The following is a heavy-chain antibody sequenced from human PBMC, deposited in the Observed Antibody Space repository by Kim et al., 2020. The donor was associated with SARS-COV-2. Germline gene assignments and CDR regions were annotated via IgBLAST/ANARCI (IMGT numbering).Heavy chain of an antibody. D-gene: IGHD3-16*02. Sequence: GGSLRLSCAASGFTFSDYYMSWIRQAPGKGLEWVSYISSSGSTIYYADSVKGRFTISRDNAKNSLYLQMNSLRAEDTAVYYCARGDYDYIWGSYREKNYYYYGMDVWGQGTTVTVSS. CDR1: GFTFSDYY. J-gene: IGHJ6*02. V-gene: IGHV3-11*01. CDR2: ISSSGSTI. CDR3: ARGDYDYIWGSYREKNYYYYGMDV.